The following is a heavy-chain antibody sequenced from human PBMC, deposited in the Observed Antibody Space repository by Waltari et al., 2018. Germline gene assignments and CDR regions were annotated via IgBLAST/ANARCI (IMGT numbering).Heavy chain of an antibody. V-gene: IGHV1-3*01. CDR3: ARHLITYSSGLGSYFDL. J-gene: IGHJ2*01. Sequence: QVQLVQSGAEVKKPGASVKVSCKASGYTFTSYAMHWVRQAPGQRLEWMGWINAGKGNTKDSRKCQGRVTISVDTSKSQFSLKLSSVTAADTAVYYCARHLITYSSGLGSYFDLWGRGTLVTVSS. D-gene: IGHD6-19*01. CDR1: GYTFTSYA. CDR2: INAGKGNT.